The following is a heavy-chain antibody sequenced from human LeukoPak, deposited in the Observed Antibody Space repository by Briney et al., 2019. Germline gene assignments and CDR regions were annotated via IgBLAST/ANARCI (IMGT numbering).Heavy chain of an antibody. CDR2: ISSSSSYI. CDR1: GFTFSSYA. Sequence: GGSLRLSCAASGFTFSSYAMNWVRQAPGNGLEWVSSISSSSSYIYYADSVKGRFTISRDNAKNSLYLQMNSLRGEDTAVYYCARDKVGGSMAGSNLDYWGQGNLVTVSS. V-gene: IGHV3-21*01. D-gene: IGHD6-19*01. CDR3: ARDKVGGSMAGSNLDY. J-gene: IGHJ4*02.